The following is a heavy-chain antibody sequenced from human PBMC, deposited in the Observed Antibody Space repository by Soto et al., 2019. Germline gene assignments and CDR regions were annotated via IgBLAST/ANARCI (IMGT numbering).Heavy chain of an antibody. CDR1: SGSISSGGYS. Sequence: QLRLQESGSGLVKPSQTLSLTGAVSSGSISSGGYSWSWIRQPPGKGLEWVGYVYHSGSTYYNPSLQSRVTIPVDRSKNQFSLKLSSVTAADTAVYYCARDPAIWGQGTMVTVSS. V-gene: IGHV4-30-2*01. CDR3: ARDPAI. J-gene: IGHJ3*02. CDR2: VYHSGST.